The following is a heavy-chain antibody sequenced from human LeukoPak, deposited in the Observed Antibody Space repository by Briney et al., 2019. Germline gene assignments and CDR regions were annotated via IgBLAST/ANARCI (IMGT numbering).Heavy chain of an antibody. V-gene: IGHV3-7*01. CDR1: GFTFSNYW. J-gene: IGHJ6*03. CDR3: ARDDGDV. Sequence: QPGGSLRLSCAASGFTFSNYWMKWVRQAPGKGPEWVASINNDGSGKYFVDSVKDRFTIPRDNAKNSLYLQINSLKVEDTAIYYCARDDGDVWGIGTTVTVSS. CDR2: INNDGSGK.